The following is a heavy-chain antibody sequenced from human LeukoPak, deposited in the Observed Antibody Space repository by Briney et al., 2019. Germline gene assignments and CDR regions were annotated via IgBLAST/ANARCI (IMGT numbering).Heavy chain of an antibody. CDR2: IYPGDSDT. D-gene: IGHD3-16*02. J-gene: IGHJ4*02. V-gene: IGHV5-51*01. CDR3: ARPPIYDYVWGSYRDY. Sequence: GEALKISCKGSEYSFTSYWIGWVRQMPGKGLEWMGIIYPGDSDTRYSPSFQGQVTISADKSISTAYLQWSSLKASDTAMYYCARPPIYDYVWGSYRDYWGQGTLVTVSS. CDR1: EYSFTSYW.